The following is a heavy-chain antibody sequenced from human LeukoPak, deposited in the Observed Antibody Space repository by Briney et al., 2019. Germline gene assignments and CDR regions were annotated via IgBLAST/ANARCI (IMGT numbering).Heavy chain of an antibody. CDR1: GGSFSGYY. Sequence: PSETLSLTCAVYGGSFSGYYWSWIRQPPGKGLEWIGEINHSGSTNYNPSLKSRVTISVDTSKNQFSLKLSSVTAADTAVYYCARALGYCSSTSCYYPFDYWGQGTLVTVSS. CDR3: ARALGYCSSTSCYYPFDY. D-gene: IGHD2-2*01. J-gene: IGHJ4*02. CDR2: INHSGST. V-gene: IGHV4-34*01.